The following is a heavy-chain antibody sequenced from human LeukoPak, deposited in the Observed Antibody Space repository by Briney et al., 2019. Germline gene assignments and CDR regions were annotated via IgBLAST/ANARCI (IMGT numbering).Heavy chain of an antibody. CDR1: GYSINSGYY. D-gene: IGHD1-26*01. V-gene: IGHV4-38-2*01. CDR3: ARAGGYSGSYYEFDY. Sequence: PSETLSLTCVVSGYSINSGYYWGWIRQPPGKGLEWIGSISHSGSTYYNPSLKSRVTISVDTSKNQFSLKLSSVTAADTAVCYCARAGGYSGSYYEFDYWGQGTLVTVSS. J-gene: IGHJ4*02. CDR2: ISHSGST.